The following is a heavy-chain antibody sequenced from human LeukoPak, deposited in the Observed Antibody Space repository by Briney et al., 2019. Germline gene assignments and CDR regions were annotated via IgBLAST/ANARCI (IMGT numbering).Heavy chain of an antibody. D-gene: IGHD4-23*01. Sequence: PSETLSLTCTVSGGSISSYYWNWIRQPAGKGLEWIGRIYTGGSTNYNPSLKSRVTMSVDTSKNQFSLKLSSVTAADTAVYYCARAFGGNSGRYYYYYMDVWGKGTTVTVSS. V-gene: IGHV4-4*07. CDR3: ARAFGGNSGRYYYYYMDV. CDR1: GGSISSYY. J-gene: IGHJ6*03. CDR2: IYTGGST.